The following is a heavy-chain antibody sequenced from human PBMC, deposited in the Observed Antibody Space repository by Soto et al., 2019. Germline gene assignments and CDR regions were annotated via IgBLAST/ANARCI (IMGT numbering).Heavy chain of an antibody. V-gene: IGHV3-74*01. Sequence: GSLRLSCAASGFTISGLWMHWVRRAPGKGLVWVSRVNSDGTSMSYADSVKGRFTISRDNARNTLYLQMNSLRDEDTAVYYCAREVAPAATPPSSVMDVWGQGTTVPVYS. CDR1: GFTISGLW. D-gene: IGHD2-2*01. CDR2: VNSDGTSM. CDR3: AREVAPAATPPSSVMDV. J-gene: IGHJ6*02.